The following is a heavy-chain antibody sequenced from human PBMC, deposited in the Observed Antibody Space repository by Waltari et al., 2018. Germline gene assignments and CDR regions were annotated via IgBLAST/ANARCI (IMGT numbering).Heavy chain of an antibody. CDR1: GFSFSNHG. D-gene: IGHD3-10*01. J-gene: IGHJ4*02. CDR2: ISRDGGAT. CDR3: ARWSVSGSYYDS. V-gene: IGHV3-23*01. Sequence: EVQLLESGETLLQPGGSLRLSCTASGFSFSNHGLTWVRQAPGKGLEWVSAISRDGGATFYGGAVRRRSTISRDNSKNTVYLEINSLRVDDTAKYYCARWSVSGSYYDSWGQGILVAVSS.